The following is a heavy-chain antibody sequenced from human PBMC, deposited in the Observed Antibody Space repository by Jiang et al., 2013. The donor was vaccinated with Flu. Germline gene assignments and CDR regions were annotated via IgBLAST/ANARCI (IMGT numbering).Heavy chain of an antibody. Sequence: NTNYAXKLQGRVTMTTDTSTSTAYMELRSLRSDDTAVYYCAREASLYSSSRRPFDYWGQGTLVTVSS. J-gene: IGHJ4*02. V-gene: IGHV1-18*01. D-gene: IGHD6-13*01. CDR3: AREASLYSSSRRPFDY. CDR2: NT.